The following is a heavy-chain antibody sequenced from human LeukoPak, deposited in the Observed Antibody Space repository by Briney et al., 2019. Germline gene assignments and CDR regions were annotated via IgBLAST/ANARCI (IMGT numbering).Heavy chain of an antibody. CDR2: INPNSGGT. J-gene: IGHJ4*02. V-gene: IGHV1-2*02. Sequence: ASVKVSCKASGYTFTGYYMHWVRQAPGQGIEWMGWINPNSGGTNYAQKFQGRVTITRDTSISTAYMELSRLRSDDTAVYYCARFRRGRYYFDYWGQGTLVTVSS. CDR3: ARFRRGRYYFDY. CDR1: GYTFTGYY. D-gene: IGHD6-6*01.